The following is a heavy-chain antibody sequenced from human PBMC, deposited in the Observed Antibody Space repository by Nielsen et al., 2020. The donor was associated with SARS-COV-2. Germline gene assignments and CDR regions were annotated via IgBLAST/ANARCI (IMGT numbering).Heavy chain of an antibody. CDR1: GFTFSSYA. J-gene: IGHJ6*02. CDR3: AKEMNTDTAMDDYYYYYGMDV. Sequence: ESLKISCAASGFTFSSYAMSWVRQAPGKGLEWVSAISGSGGSTYYADSVKGRFTISRDNSKNTLYLQMNSLRAEDTAVYYCAKEMNTDTAMDDYYYYYGMDVWGQGTTVTVSS. V-gene: IGHV3-23*01. CDR2: ISGSGGST. D-gene: IGHD5-18*01.